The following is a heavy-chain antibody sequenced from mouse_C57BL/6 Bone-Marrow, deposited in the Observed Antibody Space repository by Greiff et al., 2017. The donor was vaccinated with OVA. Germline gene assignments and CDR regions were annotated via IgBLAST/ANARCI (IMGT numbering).Heavy chain of an antibody. CDR3: ARQGSNAFAY. Sequence: QVQLKEPGAELVRPGTSVKVSCKASGYAFTKYLIEWVKQRPGQGLEWIGVLNPGSGGTNYNEKFKGKATLTADKPSSTAYMQLSSLTSEDSAVYFCARQGSNAFAYWGQGTLVTVSA. CDR1: GYAFTKYL. D-gene: IGHD2-5*01. CDR2: LNPGSGGT. V-gene: IGHV1-54*01. J-gene: IGHJ3*01.